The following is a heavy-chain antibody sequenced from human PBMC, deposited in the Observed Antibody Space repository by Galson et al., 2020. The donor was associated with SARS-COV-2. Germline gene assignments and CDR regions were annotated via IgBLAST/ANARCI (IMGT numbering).Heavy chain of an antibody. D-gene: IGHD3-3*01. CDR2: IYYSGST. CDR1: GGSISSSSYY. V-gene: IGHV4-39*07. CDR3: ARLNRADYGFWRGYCAVWFDP. J-gene: IGHJ5*02. Sequence: SETLSLTCTVSGGSISSSSYYWGWIRQPPGKGLEWIGSIYYSGSTYYNPSPKSRVTISVDTSKNQFSQKLSSVTAADTAVYYWARLNRADYGFWRGYCAVWFDPWGQGTLVTVSS.